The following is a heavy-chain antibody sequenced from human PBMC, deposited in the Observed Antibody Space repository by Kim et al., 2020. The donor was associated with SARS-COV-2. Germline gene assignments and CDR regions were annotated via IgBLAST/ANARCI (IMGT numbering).Heavy chain of an antibody. CDR1: GFTFSSYG. D-gene: IGHD6-13*01. Sequence: GGSLRLSCAASGFTFSSYGMHWVRQAPGKGLEWVAVIWYDGSNKYYADSVKGRFTISRDNSKNTLYLQMNSLRAEDTAVYYCARAGYSSSWLYFDYWGQGTLVTVSS. V-gene: IGHV3-33*01. J-gene: IGHJ4*02. CDR3: ARAGYSSSWLYFDY. CDR2: IWYDGSNK.